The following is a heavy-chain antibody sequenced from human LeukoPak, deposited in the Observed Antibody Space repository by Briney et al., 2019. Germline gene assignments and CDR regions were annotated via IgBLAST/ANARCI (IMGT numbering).Heavy chain of an antibody. CDR2: INWNGGST. CDR3: ARETIVVVTEYAFDI. V-gene: IGHV3-20*04. J-gene: IGHJ3*02. CDR1: GFTFDDYG. D-gene: IGHD2-21*02. Sequence: WGSQRLSCAASGFTFDDYGMSWVRQAPGKGLEWVSGINWNGGSTGYADSVKGRFTISRDNAKNSLYLQMNSLRAEDTALYYCARETIVVVTEYAFDIWGQGTMVTVSS.